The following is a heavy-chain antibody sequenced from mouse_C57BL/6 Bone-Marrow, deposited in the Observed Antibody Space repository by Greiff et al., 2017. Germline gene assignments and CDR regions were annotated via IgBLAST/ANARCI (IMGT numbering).Heavy chain of an antibody. CDR1: GYTFTDYY. J-gene: IGHJ4*01. D-gene: IGHD2-5*01. CDR3: ARPPSTYSNYPYDMDY. Sequence: VQLQQSGAELVRPGASVKLSCKASGYTFTDYYINWVKQRPGQGLEWIARIYPGSGNTYYNEKFKGKATLAAEKSSSTAYMQLSSLPSEDSAVYFCARPPSTYSNYPYDMDYWGQGTSVTVSS. CDR2: IYPGSGNT. V-gene: IGHV1-76*01.